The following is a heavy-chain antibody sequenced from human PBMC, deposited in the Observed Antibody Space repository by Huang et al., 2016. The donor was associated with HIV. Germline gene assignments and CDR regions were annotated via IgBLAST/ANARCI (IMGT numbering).Heavy chain of an antibody. Sequence: QVQLQESGPGLVKPSETLSLTCTVSGGSVSSGSYYWSWIRQPPGKGLEWIWYIYCCGSTNYNPSLQSRVTISVDTSKNQCSRKLCSVTAADTAVYYCARGTGSGSFDYWGQGTLVTVSS. CDR2: IYCCGST. D-gene: IGHD3-10*01. CDR1: GGSVSSGSYY. V-gene: IGHV4-61*01. CDR3: ARGTGSGSFDY. J-gene: IGHJ4*02.